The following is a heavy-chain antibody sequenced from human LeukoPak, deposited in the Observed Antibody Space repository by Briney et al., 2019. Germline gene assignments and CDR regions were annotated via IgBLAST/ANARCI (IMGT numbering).Heavy chain of an antibody. J-gene: IGHJ4*02. D-gene: IGHD6-6*01. CDR1: GYTLTELS. CDR2: FDPEDGET. CDR3: AQPSWDSSSSGFDY. Sequence: ASVKVSCKVSGYTLTELSMHWVRQAPGKGLEWMGGFDPEDGETIYAQKSQGRVTMTGDTSTDTAYMELSSLRSEDTAVYCCAQPSWDSSSSGFDYWGQGTLVTVSS. V-gene: IGHV1-24*01.